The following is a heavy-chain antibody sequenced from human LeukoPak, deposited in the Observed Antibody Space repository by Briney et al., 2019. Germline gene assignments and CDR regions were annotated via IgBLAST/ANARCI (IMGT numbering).Heavy chain of an antibody. CDR3: ARTLVGADAFDI. CDR1: GGSISSSSYY. J-gene: IGHJ3*02. CDR2: IYYSGST. D-gene: IGHD1-26*01. Sequence: KPSETLSLTCTVSGGSISSSSYYWGWIRQPPGKGLEWIGSIYYSGSTYYNPSLKSRVTISVDTSKNQFSLKLSSVTAADTAAYYCARTLVGADAFDIWGQGTMVTVSS. V-gene: IGHV4-39*01.